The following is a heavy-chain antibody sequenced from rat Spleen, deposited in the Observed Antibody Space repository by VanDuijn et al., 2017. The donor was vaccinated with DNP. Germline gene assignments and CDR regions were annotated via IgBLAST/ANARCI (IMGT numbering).Heavy chain of an antibody. Sequence: EVQLVESGGGLVQPGGSLKLSCAASGFTFSDSYMAWVRQAATKGLEWVASINTGGDSTYYRDSLKGRFTVSRDNAKSTLYLQMDSLRSEDTATYYCAGNYFDGSFYYPFAYWGQGTLVTVSS. CDR3: AGNYFDGSFYYPFAY. D-gene: IGHD1-12*02. V-gene: IGHV5-25*01. CDR2: INTGGDST. J-gene: IGHJ3*01. CDR1: GFTFSDSY.